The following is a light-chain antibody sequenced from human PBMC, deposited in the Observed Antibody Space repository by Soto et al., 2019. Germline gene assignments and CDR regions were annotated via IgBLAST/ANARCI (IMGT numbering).Light chain of an antibody. V-gene: IGKV3-20*01. CDR1: QPVSSNS. J-gene: IGKJ1*01. Sequence: EIALTQSPGTLSLSPGERATLSCRASQPVSSNSLAWYHQKPGQAPRLLIYGASSRATGIPDRFSGSGSGTDFTLPISRLEPEDFAVYYCQLYGSSARTFGQGTKVELK. CDR3: QLYGSSART. CDR2: GAS.